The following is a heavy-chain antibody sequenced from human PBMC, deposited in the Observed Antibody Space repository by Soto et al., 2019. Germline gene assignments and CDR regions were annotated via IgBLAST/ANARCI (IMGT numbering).Heavy chain of an antibody. J-gene: IGHJ4*02. CDR1: GGSISSGDYY. Sequence: QVQLQESGPGLVKPSQTLSLTCTVSGGSISSGDYYWSWIRQPPGKGLEWIGYIYYSGSTYYNPSLKSRVTISVDTSNNQFSLKLSSVTAADTAVYYCATGSTYYYDSSGSRLGYWGQGTLVTVSS. D-gene: IGHD3-22*01. CDR2: IYYSGST. CDR3: ATGSTYYYDSSGSRLGY. V-gene: IGHV4-30-4*01.